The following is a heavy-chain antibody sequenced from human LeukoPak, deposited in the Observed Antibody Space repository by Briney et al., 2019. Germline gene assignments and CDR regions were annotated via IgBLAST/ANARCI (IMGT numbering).Heavy chain of an antibody. Sequence: GESLEISCKGSGYSFTSYWIGWVRQMPGKSLEWMGIIYPGDSDTRYSPAFQGQVTISADKSINTAYLEWNSLKASDASIYYCARLSSPEPFDSWGQGTLATVSA. CDR2: IYPGDSDT. D-gene: IGHD1-26*01. CDR1: GYSFTSYW. V-gene: IGHV5-51*01. J-gene: IGHJ4*02. CDR3: ARLSSPEPFDS.